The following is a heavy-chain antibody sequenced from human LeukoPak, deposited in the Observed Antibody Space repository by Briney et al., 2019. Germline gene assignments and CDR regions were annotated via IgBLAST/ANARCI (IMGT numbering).Heavy chain of an antibody. CDR3: ARSDYLATYY. J-gene: IGHJ4*02. V-gene: IGHV1-2*02. CDR1: GYTFTGYY. D-gene: IGHD4/OR15-4a*01. CDR2: INPNSGCT. Sequence: GASVKVSCKASGYTFTGYYIHWVRQAPGQGLEWMGWINPNSGCTNYAQKFQGRVTMTRDTSISTAYMVLSRLRSDDTAVYYCARSDYLATYYWGQGTLVTVSS.